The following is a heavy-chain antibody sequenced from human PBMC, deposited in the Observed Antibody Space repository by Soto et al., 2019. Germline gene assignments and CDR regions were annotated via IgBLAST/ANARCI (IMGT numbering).Heavy chain of an antibody. D-gene: IGHD6-13*01. CDR3: ATSYSSSWYRVDY. CDR2: INAGNGNT. V-gene: IGHV1-3*01. CDR1: GYTFTSYA. Sequence: ASVKVSCKASGYTFTSYAMHWVRQAPGQRLEWMGWINAGNGNTKYSQKFQGRVTITRDTSASTAYMELSSLRSEDTAVYYCATSYSSSWYRVDYWGQGTLVTVSS. J-gene: IGHJ4*02.